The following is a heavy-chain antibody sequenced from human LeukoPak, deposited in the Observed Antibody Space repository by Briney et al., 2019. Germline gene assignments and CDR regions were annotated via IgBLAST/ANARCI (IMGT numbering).Heavy chain of an antibody. CDR1: GFTFSNYV. Sequence: HAGGSLRLSCAASGFTFSNYVMSWVRQAPEKGLQWVSSSSGSGGSTYYADSVKGRFTISRDSSKKTVYLQMNSLREEDTAVYFCAKGASPDYYGSGRFDFWGQGILVTVSS. CDR3: AKGASPDYYGSGRFDF. CDR2: SSGSGGST. D-gene: IGHD3-10*01. J-gene: IGHJ5*01. V-gene: IGHV3-23*01.